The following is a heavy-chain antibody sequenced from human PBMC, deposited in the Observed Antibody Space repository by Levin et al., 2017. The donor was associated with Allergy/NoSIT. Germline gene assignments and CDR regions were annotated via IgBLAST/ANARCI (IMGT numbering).Heavy chain of an antibody. D-gene: IGHD6-19*01. V-gene: IGHV3-23*01. J-gene: IGHJ4*02. CDR3: AKDAIRGSDQPYYFDY. CDR2: IINSGVGT. Sequence: GGSLRLSCAASGFTVNNYAMSWVRQAPGKGLEWVSAIINSGVGTYYADSVKGRFTISRDNSKNTMYLQMNSLRAEDTAVYFCAKDAIRGSDQPYYFDYWGQGTLVTASS. CDR1: GFTVNNYA.